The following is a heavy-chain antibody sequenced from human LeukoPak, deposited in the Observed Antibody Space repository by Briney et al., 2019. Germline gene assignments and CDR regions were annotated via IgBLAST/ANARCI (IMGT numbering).Heavy chain of an antibody. CDR1: GFTFSSYE. D-gene: IGHD1-26*01. Sequence: PGGSLRLSCAASGFTFSSYEMNWVRQAPGKGLEWVALIWYDGTEKYYADSVKGRFTVSRDNSKNTLNLEMNSLRDEDTAVYYCARKLGKWERLSPFDYWGQGTLVTVSS. CDR2: IWYDGTEK. V-gene: IGHV3-33*08. J-gene: IGHJ4*02. CDR3: ARKLGKWERLSPFDY.